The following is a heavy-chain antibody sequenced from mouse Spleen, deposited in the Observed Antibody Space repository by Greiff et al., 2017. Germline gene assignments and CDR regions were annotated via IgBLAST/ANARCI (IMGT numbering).Heavy chain of an antibody. Sequence: EVQLQESGPELVKPGASVKMSCKASGYTFTSYVMHWVKQKPGQGLEWIGYINPYNDGTKYNEKFKGKATLTSDKSSSTAYMALSSLTSEDSAVYYCARKGYYRYDEGYFDVWGAGTTVTVSS. J-gene: IGHJ1*01. CDR2: INPYNDGT. V-gene: IGHV1-14*01. CDR3: ARKGYYRYDEGYFDV. D-gene: IGHD2-14*01. CDR1: GYTFTSYV.